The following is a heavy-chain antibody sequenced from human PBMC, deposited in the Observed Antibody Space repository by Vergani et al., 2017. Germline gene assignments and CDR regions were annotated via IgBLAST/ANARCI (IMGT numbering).Heavy chain of an antibody. CDR2: INPSDSST. Sequence: QVQLVQSGAEVKKPGASVKVSCKASGYTFTSYYIHWVRQAPGHGLEWMGVINPSDSSTNYAQKFQGRVTMTRDTSTSTVYMELSSLRSEDTAVYFCTKTRMSTSSWYADNWFDPWGQGTLVTVSS. CDR3: TKTRMSTSSWYADNWFDP. D-gene: IGHD6-13*01. CDR1: GYTFTSYY. V-gene: IGHV1-46*03. J-gene: IGHJ5*02.